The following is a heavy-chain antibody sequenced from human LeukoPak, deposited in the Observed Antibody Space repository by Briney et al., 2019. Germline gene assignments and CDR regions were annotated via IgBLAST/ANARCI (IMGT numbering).Heavy chain of an antibody. D-gene: IGHD2-2*01. CDR2: IDPKSGGT. J-gene: IGHJ4*02. CDR1: GYIFTDYY. Sequence: ASVTVSCKTSGYIFTDYYIHWVRQAPGQGLEWMGWIDPKSGGTNYGQNFQGRLTMTRDTSISTAYMDLSRLTSGDTAVYYCAEGGENHCGRTTCFQGSAFWGQGTLVTVSS. CDR3: AEGGENHCGRTTCFQGSAF. V-gene: IGHV1-2*02.